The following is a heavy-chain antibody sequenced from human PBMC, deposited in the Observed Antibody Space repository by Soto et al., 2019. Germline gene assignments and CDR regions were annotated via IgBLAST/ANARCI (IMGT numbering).Heavy chain of an antibody. CDR3: ARDGTYCSSTSCLWYNWFDP. J-gene: IGHJ5*02. Sequence: ASVKVSCKASGYTFTGYYMHWVRQAPGQGLEWMGWINPNSGGTNYAQKFQGWVTMTRDTSISTAYMELSRLRSDDTAVYYCARDGTYCSSTSCLWYNWFDPWGQGTLVTVSS. V-gene: IGHV1-2*04. CDR1: GYTFTGYY. D-gene: IGHD2-2*01. CDR2: INPNSGGT.